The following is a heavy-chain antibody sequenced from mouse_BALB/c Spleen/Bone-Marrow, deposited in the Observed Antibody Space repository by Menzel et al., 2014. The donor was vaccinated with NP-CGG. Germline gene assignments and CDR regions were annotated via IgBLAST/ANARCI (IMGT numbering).Heavy chain of an antibody. CDR3: AKHPYGNFGTIDY. Sequence: EVMLVESGGGLVQPGGSLKLSCATSGFTFSDYYMYWVRQTPEKRLEWVAYISNGGVSTYYPDTVKGRFTISRDNAKNPLLLQKSRPKSEDTAMYYCAKHPYGNFGTIDYRGQGTPVTVSS. CDR1: GFTFSDYY. V-gene: IGHV5-12*02. CDR2: ISNGGVST. D-gene: IGHD2-1*01. J-gene: IGHJ4*01.